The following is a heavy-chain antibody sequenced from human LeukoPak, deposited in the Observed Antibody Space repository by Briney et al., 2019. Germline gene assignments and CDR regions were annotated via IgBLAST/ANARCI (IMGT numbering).Heavy chain of an antibody. CDR1: GFTFSRYA. D-gene: IGHD1-26*01. CDR2: IGGSDGTT. J-gene: IGHJ4*02. Sequence: GGSLRLSCAASGFTFSRYAMLWVRQSPGKGLDWVSAIGGSDGTTYYADSVKGRCIISRDNYKNILYLQMNSLRVEDTAIYYCAKVLDSGSFPDYWGQETLATVSS. CDR3: AKVLDSGSFPDY. V-gene: IGHV3-23*01.